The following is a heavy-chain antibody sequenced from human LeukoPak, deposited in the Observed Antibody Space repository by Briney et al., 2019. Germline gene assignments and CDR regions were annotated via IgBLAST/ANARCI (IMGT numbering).Heavy chain of an antibody. J-gene: IGHJ4*02. CDR3: TRDPHALDY. CDR2: ISSSSIYT. CDR1: GFTFSDYY. Sequence: GGSLRLSCAASGFTFSDYYMSWIRQAPGKGLEWVSYISSSSIYTNYVDSVKGRFTISRDNAKNSLYLQMDSLRDEDTAIYYCTRDPHALDYWGQGTLVTVSS. V-gene: IGHV3-11*06.